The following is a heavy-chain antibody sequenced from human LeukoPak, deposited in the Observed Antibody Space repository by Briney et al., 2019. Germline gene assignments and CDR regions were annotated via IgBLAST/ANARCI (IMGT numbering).Heavy chain of an antibody. J-gene: IGHJ5*02. D-gene: IGHD1-26*01. CDR1: AYSISDGFV. V-gene: IGHV4-38-2*02. CDR2: IYHSGTS. CDR3: TRLSHVAGAPKVSWFDP. Sequence: PSGTLSLTCTVSAYSISDGFVWGWIRQALGKGLEWIGSIYHSGTSYYNPSLKSRISMSVDTSKSQFSLNLSSVTAADTAVYYCTRLSHVAGAPKVSWFDPWGQGTLVTVSS.